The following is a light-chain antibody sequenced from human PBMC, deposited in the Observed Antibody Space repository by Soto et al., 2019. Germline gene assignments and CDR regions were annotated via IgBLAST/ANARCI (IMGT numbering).Light chain of an antibody. CDR1: SGSVSTSSY. Sequence: QTVVTQEPSFSVSPGGTVTLTCGLSSGSVSTSSYPTWYQQTPGQAPRTLIYSTNTRSSGVPDRFSGSILGNKAALTITGALADDESDYYCVLYIGTWVFGGGTKLTVL. CDR3: VLYIGTWV. CDR2: STN. J-gene: IGLJ3*02. V-gene: IGLV8-61*01.